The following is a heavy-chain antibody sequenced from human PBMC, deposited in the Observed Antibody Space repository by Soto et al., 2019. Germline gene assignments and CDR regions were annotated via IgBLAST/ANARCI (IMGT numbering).Heavy chain of an antibody. J-gene: IGHJ4*02. V-gene: IGHV3-15*01. CDR1: GFNFTNAW. D-gene: IGHD3-9*01. CDR2: IKRKSEGGVT. Sequence: VGSLRLSCAASGFNFTNAWMKWVRQFPGRGLEWVGRIKRKSEGGVTDYGAPVRGRFTISRDDSKSMLFLHMSSLETDDTAVYFCAKTLRSKLTPFDYWGLGTLVTVSS. CDR3: AKTLRSKLTPFDY.